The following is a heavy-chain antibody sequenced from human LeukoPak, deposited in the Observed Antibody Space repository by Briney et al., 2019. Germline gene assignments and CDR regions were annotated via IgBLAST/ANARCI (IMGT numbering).Heavy chain of an antibody. CDR1: GFSFSNYV. CDR3: AKDASGWYPNYYGLDV. Sequence: PGGSLRLSCAASGFSFSNYVVHWVRQAPGRGLEWVAVISYDGSDEYYADSVKGRVTVSRDNSKNTLFLQMNSLRPEDTAVYHCAKDASGWYPNYYGLDVWGQGTTVTVSS. J-gene: IGHJ6*02. D-gene: IGHD6-19*01. CDR2: ISYDGSDE. V-gene: IGHV3-30*18.